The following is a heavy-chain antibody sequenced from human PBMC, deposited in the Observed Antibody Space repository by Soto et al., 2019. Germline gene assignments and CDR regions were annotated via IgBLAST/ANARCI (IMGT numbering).Heavy chain of an antibody. Sequence: QVQLVQSGAEEKKPGASVKVSCKASGYTFTSYAMHWVRQAPGQRLEWMGWINAGNGNTKYSQKFQGRVTITRDTSASTAYMELSSLRSEDTGVYCCARESYGGEFDYWGQGTLVTVSS. CDR1: GYTFTSYA. CDR3: ARESYGGEFDY. CDR2: INAGNGNT. D-gene: IGHD4-17*01. V-gene: IGHV1-3*05. J-gene: IGHJ4*02.